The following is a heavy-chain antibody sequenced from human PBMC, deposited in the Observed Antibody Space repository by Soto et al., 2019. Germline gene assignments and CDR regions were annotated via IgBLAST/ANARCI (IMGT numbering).Heavy chain of an antibody. CDR2: ISPYNDQT. D-gene: IGHD3-16*01. CDR3: ARGGYYDNVWGKLSHYGLDV. CDR1: GYTFIRYG. J-gene: IGHJ6*02. V-gene: IGHV1-18*01. Sequence: QVQLVQSASEVMKPGASVKVSCKASGYTFIRYGITWVRQAPGQRLEWMGWISPYNDQTIYAQKLQGRVTMTADTSPXTXYVXLRSLKSDDTAVYYCARGGYYDNVWGKLSHYGLDVWGQGTSVTVSS.